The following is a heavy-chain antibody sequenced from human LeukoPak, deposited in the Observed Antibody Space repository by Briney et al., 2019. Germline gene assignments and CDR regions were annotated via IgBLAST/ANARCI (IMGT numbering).Heavy chain of an antibody. J-gene: IGHJ3*02. CDR3: AKDQATRGNYYGRAFDI. CDR1: GFTFSDYY. CDR2: IHADGTPT. V-gene: IGHV3-23*01. D-gene: IGHD3-22*01. Sequence: GGSLRLSCAASGFTFSDYYMSWIRQAPGKGLEWVSAIHADGTPTYDADSVKGRFTISRDNSKNTLYLQMNSLRAEDTAIYYCAKDQATRGNYYGRAFDIWGQGTMVTVSS.